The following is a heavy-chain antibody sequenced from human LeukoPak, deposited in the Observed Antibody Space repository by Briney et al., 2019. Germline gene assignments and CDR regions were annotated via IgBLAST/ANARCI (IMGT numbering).Heavy chain of an antibody. CDR2: ISAYNGNT. CDR3: ARGPYCSSTSCYFFFYFDY. V-gene: IGHV1-18*01. CDR1: GYTFTSYG. Sequence: ASVKVSCKASGYTFTSYGISWVRQAPGQGLEWMGWISAYNGNTVYAQKLQGRVTMTTDTSTSTAYMELRSLRSDDTAVYYCARGPYCSSTSCYFFFYFDYWGQGTLVTVSS. D-gene: IGHD2-2*01. J-gene: IGHJ4*02.